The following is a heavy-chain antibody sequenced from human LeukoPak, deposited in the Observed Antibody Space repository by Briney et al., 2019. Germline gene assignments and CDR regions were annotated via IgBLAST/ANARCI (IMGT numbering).Heavy chain of an antibody. J-gene: IGHJ6*03. V-gene: IGHV1-69*13. CDR3: ARGGGYSSSDYYYMDV. CDR1: GGTFSSYA. D-gene: IGHD5-18*01. Sequence: SVKVSCKASGGTFSSYAISWVRQAPGQGLEWMGGIIPIFGTANYAQKFQGRVTITADESTSTAYMELSSLRSGDTAVYYCARGGGYSSSDYYYMDVWGKGTTVTVSS. CDR2: IIPIFGTA.